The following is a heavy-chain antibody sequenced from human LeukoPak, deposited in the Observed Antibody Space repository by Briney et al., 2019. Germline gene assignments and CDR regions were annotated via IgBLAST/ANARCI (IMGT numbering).Heavy chain of an antibody. J-gene: IGHJ4*02. CDR1: GFTFSSYG. D-gene: IGHD5-24*01. V-gene: IGHV3-30*02. CDR2: IRYDGSNK. CDR3: AKDLQMATITPFDY. Sequence: PGGSLRLSCAASGFTFSSYGMHWVRQAPGKGLEWVAFIRYDGSNKYCADSVKGRFTISRDNSKNTLYLQMNSLRAEDTAVYYCAKDLQMATITPFDYWGQGTLVTVSS.